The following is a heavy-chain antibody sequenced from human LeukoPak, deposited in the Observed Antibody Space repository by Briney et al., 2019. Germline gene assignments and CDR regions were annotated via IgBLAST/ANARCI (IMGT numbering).Heavy chain of an antibody. Sequence: GGALRLSCAASGFTFSSYWMSWVRQAPGKGLEWVANIKQDGSEKYYVDSVKGRFTISRDNAKNSLYLQMNSLRAEDTAVYYCARPYYDFWSGYQDYWGQGTLVTVSS. V-gene: IGHV3-7*03. CDR3: ARPYYDFWSGYQDY. D-gene: IGHD3-3*01. CDR1: GFTFSSYW. J-gene: IGHJ4*02. CDR2: IKQDGSEK.